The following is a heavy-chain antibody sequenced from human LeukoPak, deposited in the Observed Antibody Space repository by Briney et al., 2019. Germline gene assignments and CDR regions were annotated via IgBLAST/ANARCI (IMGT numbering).Heavy chain of an antibody. J-gene: IGHJ3*02. D-gene: IGHD1-7*01. CDR2: ISYDGSNK. CDR1: GFTFSSYA. Sequence: PGRSLRLSCAASGFTFSSYAMHWVRQAPGKGLEWVAVISYDGSNKYYADSVKGRFTISRDNSKNTLYLQMNSLRAEGTAVYYCARNNWNYRGAFDIWGQGTMVTVSS. CDR3: ARNNWNYRGAFDI. V-gene: IGHV3-30-3*01.